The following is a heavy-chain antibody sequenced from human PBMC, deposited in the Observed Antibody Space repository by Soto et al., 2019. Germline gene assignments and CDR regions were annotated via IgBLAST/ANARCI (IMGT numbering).Heavy chain of an antibody. D-gene: IGHD3-9*01. CDR1: RGSISSYY. Sequence: SETLSLTCTPSRGSISSYYWSWIRQPPGEGLEWIGYIYYSGSTNCNPPLKRRVTISVDTSNNQFSLKLSSVTAAGTAVYYCARHVPYYDILTGYETKWYLDRWGRGIVVTVSS. J-gene: IGHJ2*01. CDR2: IYYSGST. CDR3: ARHVPYYDILTGYETKWYLDR. V-gene: IGHV4-59*08.